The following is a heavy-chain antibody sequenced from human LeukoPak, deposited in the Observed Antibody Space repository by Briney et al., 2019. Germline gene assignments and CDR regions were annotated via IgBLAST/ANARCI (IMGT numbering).Heavy chain of an antibody. Sequence: ASVKVSCKASGNTFTSFHIHWVRQAPGQGLEYMGIIKVYSDTTIYAQRFQGRITMIRDTSTSTVYMELSSLNSEDTAVYYCARESPSTFYFDYWGQGTLVAVSS. CDR3: ARESPSTFYFDY. V-gene: IGHV1-46*01. D-gene: IGHD1-1*01. J-gene: IGHJ4*02. CDR1: GNTFTSFH. CDR2: IKVYSDTT.